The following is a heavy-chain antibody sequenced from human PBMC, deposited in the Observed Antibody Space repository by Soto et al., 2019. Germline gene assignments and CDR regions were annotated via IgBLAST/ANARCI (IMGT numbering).Heavy chain of an antibody. V-gene: IGHV4-31*03. D-gene: IGHD2-15*01. J-gene: IGHJ5*02. CDR2: IYYSGST. CDR3: ARVRYCSGGSCYGGFDP. Sequence: SETLSLTCTVSGGSISSGGYYWSWIRQHPGRGLEWIGYIYYSGSTYYNPSLKSRVTISVDTSKKQFSLKLSSVTAADTAVYYCARVRYCSGGSCYGGFDPWGQGTLVTVSS. CDR1: GGSISSGGYY.